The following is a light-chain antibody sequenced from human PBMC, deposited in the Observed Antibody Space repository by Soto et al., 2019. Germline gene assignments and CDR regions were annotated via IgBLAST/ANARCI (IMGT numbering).Light chain of an antibody. CDR1: SSDVGGYNY. J-gene: IGLJ1*01. CDR2: DVS. V-gene: IGLV2-14*03. Sequence: QSALTQPACVSGSPGQSITISCTGTSSDVGGYNYVSWYQHHPGKAPKRMIHDVSNRPSGVSNRFSGSKSGNTASLTISGLQAEDEADYYCSSYIPNNSTYVFGTGTKVTVL. CDR3: SSYIPNNSTYV.